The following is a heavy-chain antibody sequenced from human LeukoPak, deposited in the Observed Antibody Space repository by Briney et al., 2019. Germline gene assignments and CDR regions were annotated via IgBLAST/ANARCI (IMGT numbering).Heavy chain of an antibody. Sequence: QPGRSLRLSRAASGFTFEDFAMHWVRQAPGKGLEWVSGISWNSGKIGYADSVKGRFTISRDNAKNSLFLQMNSLRAEDMALYYCAKTLRGEMAFDIWGQGTMVTVSS. CDR2: ISWNSGKI. V-gene: IGHV3-9*03. D-gene: IGHD2-21*01. J-gene: IGHJ3*02. CDR3: AKTLRGEMAFDI. CDR1: GFTFEDFA.